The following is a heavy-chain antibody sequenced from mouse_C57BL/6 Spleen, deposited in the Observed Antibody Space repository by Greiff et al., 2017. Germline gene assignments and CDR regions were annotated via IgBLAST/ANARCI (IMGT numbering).Heavy chain of an antibody. CDR1: GYAFSSYW. Sequence: QVQLQQSGAELVKPGASVKISCKASGYAFSSYWLNWVKQRPGKGLEGIGQIYPGDGDTNSNGKFKGKATLTADKSSSTAYMQLSSLTSEDSAVYFCARPSMGYAMDYWGQGTSVTVSS. CDR3: ARPSMGYAMDY. V-gene: IGHV1-80*01. J-gene: IGHJ4*01. CDR2: IYPGDGDT.